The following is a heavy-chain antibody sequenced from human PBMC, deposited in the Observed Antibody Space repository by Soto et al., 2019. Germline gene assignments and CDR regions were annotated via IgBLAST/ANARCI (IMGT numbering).Heavy chain of an antibody. Sequence: QVQLQESGSRLLKPSQTLSLTCAVSGGSISSGGYSWTWIRQPPGKGLEWIGYVHHTGSTTYNPSLKTRVNISVDRPNNQFFLTLTSATAADSAIYYCARGLWNDVFQYWARGILVTVSS. CDR3: ARGLWNDVFQY. CDR1: GGSISSGGYS. V-gene: IGHV4-30-2*01. D-gene: IGHD1-1*01. J-gene: IGHJ1*01. CDR2: VHHTGST.